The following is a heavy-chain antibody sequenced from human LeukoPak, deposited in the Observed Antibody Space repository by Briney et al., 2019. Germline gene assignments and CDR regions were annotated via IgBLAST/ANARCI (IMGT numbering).Heavy chain of an antibody. CDR2: ISSSSSTI. V-gene: IGHV3-48*04. J-gene: IGHJ3*02. CDR1: GFTFSSYS. D-gene: IGHD6-19*01. Sequence: AGGSLRLSCAASGFTFSSYSMNWVRQAPGKGREWVSYISSSSSTIYYADSVKGRFTISRDNAKNSLYLQMNSLRAEDTAVYYCARVSVADAFDIWGQGTMVTVSS. CDR3: ARVSVADAFDI.